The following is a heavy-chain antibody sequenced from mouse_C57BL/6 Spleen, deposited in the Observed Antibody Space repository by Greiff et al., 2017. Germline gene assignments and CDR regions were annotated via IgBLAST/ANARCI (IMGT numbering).Heavy chain of an antibody. V-gene: IGHV1-26*01. CDR1: GYTFTDYY. Sequence: VQLQQSGPELVKPGASVKISCKASGYTFTDYYMNWVKQSHGKSLEWIGDINPNNGGTSYNQKFKGKATLTVDKSSSTAYMELRSLTSEDSAVYYCASRYGNYGFYYYAMDYWGQGTSVTVSS. J-gene: IGHJ4*01. D-gene: IGHD2-1*01. CDR2: INPNNGGT. CDR3: ASRYGNYGFYYYAMDY.